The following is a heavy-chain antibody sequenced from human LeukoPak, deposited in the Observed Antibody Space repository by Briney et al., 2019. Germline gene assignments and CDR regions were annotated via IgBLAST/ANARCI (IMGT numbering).Heavy chain of an antibody. CDR2: IYYSGST. J-gene: IGHJ3*02. V-gene: IGHV4-59*01. D-gene: IGHD1-14*01. CDR1: GGSISSYH. Sequence: SETLSLTCTVSGGSISSYHWSWIRQPPGKGLEWIGYIYYSGSTSYNPSLRSRVTISVDTSKNQFSLKLYSVTAAATAVYYCARAGTLQSNPSAFDIWGQGTMVTVSS. CDR3: ARAGTLQSNPSAFDI.